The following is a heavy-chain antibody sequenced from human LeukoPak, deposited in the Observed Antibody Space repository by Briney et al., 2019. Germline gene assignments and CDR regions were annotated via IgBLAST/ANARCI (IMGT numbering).Heavy chain of an antibody. J-gene: IGHJ4*02. CDR2: INHSGST. CDR3: ARGRLTGTGPPPG. D-gene: IGHD1/OR15-1a*01. CDR1: GGSFSGYY. Sequence: PSETLSLTCAVYGGSFSGYYWSWIRQPPGKGLEWIGEINHSGSTNYNPSLKSRVTISVDTSKNQFSLKLSSVTAADTAVHYCARGRLTGTGPPPGWGQGTLVTVSS. V-gene: IGHV4-34*01.